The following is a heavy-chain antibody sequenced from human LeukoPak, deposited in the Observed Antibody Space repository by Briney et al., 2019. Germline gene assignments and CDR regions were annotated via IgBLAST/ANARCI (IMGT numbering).Heavy chain of an antibody. V-gene: IGHV3-21*01. CDR3: ARASGYYDSSCYHDY. J-gene: IGHJ4*02. Sequence: GGSLRLSCAASGFTFSSYSMNWVRQAPGKGLEWVSSISSSSSYIYYADSVKGRFTISRDNAKNSLYLQMNSLRAEDTAVYYCARASGYYDSSCYHDYWGQGTLVTVSS. CDR1: GFTFSSYS. CDR2: ISSSSSYI. D-gene: IGHD3-22*01.